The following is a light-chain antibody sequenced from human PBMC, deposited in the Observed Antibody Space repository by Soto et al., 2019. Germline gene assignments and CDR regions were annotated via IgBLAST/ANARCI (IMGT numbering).Light chain of an antibody. CDR1: QGISSY. J-gene: IGKJ4*01. V-gene: IGKV1-8*01. CDR3: QPYYSYPLP. Sequence: AIRMTQSPSSFSASTGDRVTITCRASQGISSYLAWYQQKPGNAPKLLIYVASTLQSGVPSRFSGSRSGTHFTLPIRCLQSADFATYYCQPYYSYPLPFGGGTTVAIK. CDR2: VAS.